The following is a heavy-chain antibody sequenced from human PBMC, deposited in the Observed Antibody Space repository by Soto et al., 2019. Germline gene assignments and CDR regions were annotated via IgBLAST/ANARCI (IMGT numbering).Heavy chain of an antibody. CDR3: ARDRRDYTDGYGMDV. Sequence: ETLSLTCSVSGGSISSYYWSWIWQPPGKGLEWIGYIYYSGSTNYNPSLKSRVTISVDTSKNQFSLKLSSVTAADTAVYYCARDRRDYTDGYGMDVWGQGTMVTVSS. D-gene: IGHD4-4*01. CDR1: GGSISSYY. J-gene: IGHJ6*02. CDR2: IYYSGST. V-gene: IGHV4-59*01.